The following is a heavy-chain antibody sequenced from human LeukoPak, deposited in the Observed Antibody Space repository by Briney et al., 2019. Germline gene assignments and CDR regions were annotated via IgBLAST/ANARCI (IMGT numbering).Heavy chain of an antibody. J-gene: IGHJ4*02. V-gene: IGHV4-34*01. CDR1: GGSFSGYY. CDR2: INHSGST. D-gene: IGHD6-19*01. CDR3: ARGRQWLVY. Sequence: SETLSLTCAVYGGSFSGYYWSWIRQPPGKGLGWIGEINHSGSTNYNPSLKSRVTISVDTSKNQFSLKLSSVTAADTAVYYCARGRQWLVYWGQGTLVTVSS.